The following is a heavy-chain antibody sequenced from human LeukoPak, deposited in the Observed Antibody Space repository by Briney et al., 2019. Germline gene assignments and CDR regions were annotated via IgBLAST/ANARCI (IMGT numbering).Heavy chain of an antibody. CDR1: GFTFSSYW. CDR2: IKQDGSEK. D-gene: IGHD3-22*01. J-gene: IGHJ4*02. V-gene: IGHV3-7*01. CDR3: ARDFDYYDSSGYYDY. Sequence: PGGSLRLSCAASGFTFSSYWMSWVRQAPGRGLEWVANIKQDGSEKYYVDSVKGRFTISRDNAKNPLYLQMNSLRAEDTAVYYCARDFDYYDSSGYYDYWGQGTLVTVSS.